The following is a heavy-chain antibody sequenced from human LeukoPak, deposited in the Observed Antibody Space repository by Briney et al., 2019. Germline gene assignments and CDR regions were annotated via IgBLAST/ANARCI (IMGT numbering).Heavy chain of an antibody. Sequence: SETLSLTCTVSGGSISSSSYYWGWIRQSPGKGLEWIGSIYYSGSTYYNPSLKSRVTISVDTSKNQFSLKLSSVTAADTAVYYCARQAEYYDYVWGSYRYSDYWGQGTLVTVSS. CDR3: ARQAEYYDYVWGSYRYSDY. CDR2: IYYSGST. J-gene: IGHJ4*02. D-gene: IGHD3-16*02. CDR1: GGSISSSSYY. V-gene: IGHV4-39*01.